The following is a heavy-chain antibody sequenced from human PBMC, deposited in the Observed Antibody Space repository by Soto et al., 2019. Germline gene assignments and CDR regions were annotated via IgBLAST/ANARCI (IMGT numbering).Heavy chain of an antibody. V-gene: IGHV3-23*01. D-gene: IGHD3-10*01. Sequence: LRLSCAASGFIFRDYAMYWVRQAPGKGLEWVSVISGSDGTTFYADSVRGRVTSSRDNSRNMVYLQMISLRAEDTAVYYCAKVIGGSESYWGGSHYYYALDVWGQGTTVTVSS. CDR2: ISGSDGTT. J-gene: IGHJ6*02. CDR1: GFIFRDYA. CDR3: AKVIGGSESYWGGSHYYYALDV.